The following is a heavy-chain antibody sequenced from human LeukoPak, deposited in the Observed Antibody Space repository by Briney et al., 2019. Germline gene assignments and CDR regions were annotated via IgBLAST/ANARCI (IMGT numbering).Heavy chain of an antibody. CDR1: GFTFSTYA. D-gene: IGHD5-12*01. CDR3: ARSRTYSGYDY. J-gene: IGHJ4*02. V-gene: IGHV3-23*01. Sequence: GGSLRLSCAASGFTFSTYAMTWVRQPPGKGLEWVSTISGSGGSTYYADSVKGRFTISRDNSKNTLYLQMNSLRAEDTAVYYCARSRTYSGYDYWGQGTLVTVSS. CDR2: ISGSGGST.